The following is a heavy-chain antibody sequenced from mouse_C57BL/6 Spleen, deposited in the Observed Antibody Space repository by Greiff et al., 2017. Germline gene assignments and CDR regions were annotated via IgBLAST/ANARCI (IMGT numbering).Heavy chain of an antibody. CDR1: GYTFTGYW. V-gene: IGHV1-9*01. Sequence: VQLQQSGAELMKPGASVTLSCKATGYTFTGYWIEWVKQRPGHGLEWIGEILPGSGSTNYNEKIKGKATFNADTSSNTAYMQLSSLTTEDSAIYYGARSFITTVGWYFDVWGTGTTVTVSS. J-gene: IGHJ1*03. D-gene: IGHD1-1*01. CDR2: ILPGSGST. CDR3: ARSFITTVGWYFDV.